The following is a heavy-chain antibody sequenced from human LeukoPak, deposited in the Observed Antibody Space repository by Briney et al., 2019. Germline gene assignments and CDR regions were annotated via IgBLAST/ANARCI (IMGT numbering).Heavy chain of an antibody. Sequence: PVGSLRLSCVASGLTLSNYDTTWVRQAPGKGLEYVSSIGSGRYRFYGGSLKGRFSISRDNSQNTVYLQMNSLRGEDTAIYFCAKKLPDASSYFDFWGQGILV. CDR2: IGSGRYR. D-gene: IGHD6-6*01. CDR3: AKKLPDASSYFDF. V-gene: IGHV3-69-1*02. J-gene: IGHJ4*02. CDR1: GLTLSNYD.